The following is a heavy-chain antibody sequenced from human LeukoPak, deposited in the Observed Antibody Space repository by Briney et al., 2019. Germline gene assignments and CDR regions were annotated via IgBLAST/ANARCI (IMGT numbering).Heavy chain of an antibody. CDR3: AKDAAGPEY. V-gene: IGHV3-23*01. J-gene: IGHJ4*02. D-gene: IGHD6-13*01. CDR2: ISASGGDT. Sequence: QPGGSLRLSCVVSVLTFSSYSMSWVRQAPGKGLEWVSGISASGGDTWYPDSVKGRFTISRDNSKNTLFLQMNSLRVEDTAIYYCAKDAAGPEYWGQGTRVTVSS. CDR1: VLTFSSYS.